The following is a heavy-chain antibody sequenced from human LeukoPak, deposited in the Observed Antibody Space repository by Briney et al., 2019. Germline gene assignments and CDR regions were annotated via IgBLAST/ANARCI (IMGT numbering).Heavy chain of an antibody. CDR2: ISYDGSNP. J-gene: IGHJ4*02. CDR3: ARYNIDGYNDY. D-gene: IGHD5-24*01. CDR1: GFIFSNYG. V-gene: IGHV3-30*03. Sequence: GGSLRLSCAVSGFIFSNYGMLWVRQAPGKGLEWVALISYDGSNPYYADSVQGRFTISRDNSKNTLYLQMNSLRVEDTAVYFCARYNIDGYNDYWGQGTLVTVS.